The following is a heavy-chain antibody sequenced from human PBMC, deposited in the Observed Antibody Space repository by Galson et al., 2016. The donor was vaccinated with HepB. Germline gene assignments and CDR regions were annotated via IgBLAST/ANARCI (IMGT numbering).Heavy chain of an antibody. CDR3: AKDGGSSWADYYYYMDV. D-gene: IGHD6-13*01. CDR1: GFTFSRYG. V-gene: IGHV3-30*18. CDR2: ISYDGSNK. Sequence: SLRLSCATSGFTFSRYGIHWVRQAPGKGLEWVAVISYDGSNKYYADSVKGRFTISRDNSKNTLYLQMNSLRGEDTAVYYCAKDGGSSWADYYYYMDVWGKGTTVTVSS. J-gene: IGHJ6*03.